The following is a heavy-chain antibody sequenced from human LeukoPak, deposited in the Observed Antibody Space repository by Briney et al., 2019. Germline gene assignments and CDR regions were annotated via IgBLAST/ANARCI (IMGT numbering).Heavy chain of an antibody. CDR3: ARQSRGRAAAGTSDY. J-gene: IGHJ4*02. D-gene: IGHD6-25*01. Sequence: GESLKISCKVSGYSFTSYWIGWVRQMPGKGLEWVGTIYPGDSDTSYSPSFQGQVTISADKSISTAFLQWSSLKVSDTAMYYCARQSRGRAAAGTSDYWGQGTLVTVSS. CDR1: GYSFTSYW. V-gene: IGHV5-51*01. CDR2: IYPGDSDT.